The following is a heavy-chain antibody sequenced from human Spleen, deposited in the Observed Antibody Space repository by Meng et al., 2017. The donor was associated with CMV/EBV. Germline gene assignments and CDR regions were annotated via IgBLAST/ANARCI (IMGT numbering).Heavy chain of an antibody. V-gene: IGHV3-21*01. CDR1: GFTFSSYS. Sequence: CAASGFTFSSYSMNWVRQAPGKGLEWVSSISSSSSYIYYADSVKGRFTISRDNAKNSLYLQMNSLRAEDTAVYYCAKFKSGSYHGDYWGQGTLVTVSS. J-gene: IGHJ4*02. CDR2: ISSSSSYI. D-gene: IGHD1-26*01. CDR3: AKFKSGSYHGDY.